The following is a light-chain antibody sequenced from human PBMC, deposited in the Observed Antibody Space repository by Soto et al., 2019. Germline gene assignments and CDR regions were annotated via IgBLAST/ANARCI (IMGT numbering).Light chain of an antibody. CDR2: SAS. V-gene: IGKV1-39*01. Sequence: DIQMAQSPSSLSASVGDRVTITCRASQSISSYLNWYQQRPGKATNLLISSASTLQSRVPSMFSSSGSGTDFTLTISSLQPEYFGTYYCQQSYNTPRTLGQGTMVYIK. J-gene: IGKJ1*01. CDR3: QQSYNTPRT. CDR1: QSISSY.